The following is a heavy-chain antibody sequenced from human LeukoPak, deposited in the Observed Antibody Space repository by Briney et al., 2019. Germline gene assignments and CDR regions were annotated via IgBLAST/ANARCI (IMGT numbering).Heavy chain of an antibody. Sequence: ASVKVSCKVSGYTFTDYYMHWVQQAPGKGLEWMGLVDPEDGETIYAEKFQGRVTITADTYTDTAYMELSSLRSEDTAVYYCATGVLRFLEWYYYMDVWGKGTTVTVSS. V-gene: IGHV1-69-2*01. CDR1: GYTFTDYY. J-gene: IGHJ6*03. CDR2: VDPEDGET. CDR3: ATGVLRFLEWYYYMDV. D-gene: IGHD3-3*01.